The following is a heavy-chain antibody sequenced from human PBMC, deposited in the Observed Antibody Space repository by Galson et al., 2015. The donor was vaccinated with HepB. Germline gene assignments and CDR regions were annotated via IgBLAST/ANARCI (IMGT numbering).Heavy chain of an antibody. CDR1: GFIFSSYA. CDR3: ARDATGYCSGGSCYPNWFDP. CDR2: ISYDGSNK. J-gene: IGHJ5*02. Sequence: SLRLSCAASGFIFSSYAMHWVRQAPGKGLEWVAVISYDGSNKYYADSVKGRFTISRDNSKNTLYLQMNSLRAEDTAVYYCARDATGYCSGGSCYPNWFDPWGQGT. V-gene: IGHV3-30-3*01. D-gene: IGHD2-15*01.